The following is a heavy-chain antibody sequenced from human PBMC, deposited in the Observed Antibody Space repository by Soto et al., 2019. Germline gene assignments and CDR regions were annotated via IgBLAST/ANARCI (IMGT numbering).Heavy chain of an antibody. J-gene: IGHJ4*02. CDR3: ARGLGYCSSTSCYIWFDY. Sequence: PWGSLRLSCSASGFTFSTYAMSWFRQAPGKGLEWVSAISGSGGSTYYADPVKGRFTISRDNSKNTLYLQMNSLRAEDTAVHYCARGLGYCSSTSCYIWFDYWGQGTLVTVSS. CDR2: ISGSGGST. CDR1: GFTFSTYA. D-gene: IGHD2-2*02. V-gene: IGHV3-23*01.